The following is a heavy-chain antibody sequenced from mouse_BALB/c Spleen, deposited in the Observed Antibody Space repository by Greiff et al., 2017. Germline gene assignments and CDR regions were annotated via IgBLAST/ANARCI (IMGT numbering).Heavy chain of an antibody. CDR3: TRMGHWYFDV. CDR2: INPSNGGT. V-gene: IGHV1S81*02. CDR1: GYTFTSYY. D-gene: IGHD3-3*01. J-gene: IGHJ1*01. Sequence: QVQLKQPGAELVKPGASVKLSCKASGYTFTSYYMYWVKQRPGQGLEWIGGINPSNGGTNFNEKFKSKATLTVDKSSSTAYMQLSSLTSEDSAVYYCTRMGHWYFDVWGAGTTVTVSS.